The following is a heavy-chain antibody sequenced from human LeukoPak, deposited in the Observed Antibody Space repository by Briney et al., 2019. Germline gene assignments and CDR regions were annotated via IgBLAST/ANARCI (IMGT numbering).Heavy chain of an antibody. Sequence: GGSLRLSCAASGFTVSSNYMSRVRQAPGKGLEWVSVIYSGGSTYYADSVKGRFTISRDNSKNTLYLQMNSLRAEDTAVYYCARHNTGYSDSSGRYYFDYWGQGTLVTVSS. V-gene: IGHV3-66*04. J-gene: IGHJ4*02. CDR1: GFTVSSNY. D-gene: IGHD6-19*01. CDR2: IYSGGST. CDR3: ARHNTGYSDSSGRYYFDY.